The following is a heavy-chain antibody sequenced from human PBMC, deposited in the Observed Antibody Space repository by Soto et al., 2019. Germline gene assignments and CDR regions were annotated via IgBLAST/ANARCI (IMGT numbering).Heavy chain of an antibody. J-gene: IGHJ4*02. Sequence: SETLSLTCTVSGGSISSSSYYWGWVRQPPGKGLEWIGSIYYTGSTYYNPSLTSRVTISVDTSKNQISLKLSSVTAADTAVYYCARGPSSASWYGDYWCQGTLVTVSS. D-gene: IGHD6-13*01. CDR3: ARGPSSASWYGDY. V-gene: IGHV4-39*01. CDR1: GGSISSSSYY. CDR2: IYYTGST.